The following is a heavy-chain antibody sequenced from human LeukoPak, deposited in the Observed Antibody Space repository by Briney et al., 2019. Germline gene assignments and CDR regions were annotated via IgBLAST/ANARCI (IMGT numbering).Heavy chain of an antibody. V-gene: IGHV3-9*01. CDR1: GFTFDDYA. Sequence: GRSLRLSCAASGFTFDDYAMHWVRQAPGKGLEWVSGISWNSGSIGYADSVKGRFTISRDNAKNSLYLQMNSLRAEDTALYYCAKALLQGPKRKHDAFDIWGQGTMVTVSS. J-gene: IGHJ3*02. CDR2: ISWNSGSI. CDR3: AKALLQGPKRKHDAFDI. D-gene: IGHD3-22*01.